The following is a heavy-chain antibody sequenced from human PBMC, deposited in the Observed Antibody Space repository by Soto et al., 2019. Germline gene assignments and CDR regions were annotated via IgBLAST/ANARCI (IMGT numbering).Heavy chain of an antibody. CDR1: GGSISGRGDS. J-gene: IGHJ4*02. CDR2: IYHSGST. D-gene: IGHD4-17*01. V-gene: IGHV4-30-2*01. Sequence: PSETLSLTWAVVGGSISGRGDSCIWIRQPPGKGLEWIGYIYHSGSTYYNPSLKSRVTISVDRSKNQFSLKLSSVTAADTAVYYCARSQTTVTSYDYWGQGTLVTVSS. CDR3: ARSQTTVTSYDY.